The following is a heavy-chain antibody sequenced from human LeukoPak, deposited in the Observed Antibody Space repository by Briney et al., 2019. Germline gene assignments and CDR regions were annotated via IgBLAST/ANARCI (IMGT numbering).Heavy chain of an antibody. V-gene: IGHV3-23*01. CDR3: AKDDDWGRYKH. Sequence: GGSLRLYCAASGFTFSSHGMNWVRQAPGKGLEWVSGISPSGGITYYTDSVKGRFTISRDNYKNTQSLQMNSLRAEDTAVYYCAKDDDWGRYKHWGQGTLVTVSS. CDR1: GFTFSSHG. CDR2: ISPSGGIT. J-gene: IGHJ1*01. D-gene: IGHD3-16*01.